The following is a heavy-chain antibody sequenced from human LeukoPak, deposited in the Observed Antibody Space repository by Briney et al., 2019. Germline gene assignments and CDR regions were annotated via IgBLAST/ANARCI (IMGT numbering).Heavy chain of an antibody. CDR3: AKARVVAGTNWFDP. V-gene: IGHV3-23*01. Sequence: GGSLRLSCAASGFTFSSYAMSWVRQAPGKGLEWVSAISGSGGSTYYADSVKGRFTISRDNSKNTLYLQMNSLRAEDTGVYYCAKARVVAGTNWFDPWGEGTLVTVS. D-gene: IGHD6-19*01. CDR1: GFTFSSYA. J-gene: IGHJ5*02. CDR2: ISGSGGST.